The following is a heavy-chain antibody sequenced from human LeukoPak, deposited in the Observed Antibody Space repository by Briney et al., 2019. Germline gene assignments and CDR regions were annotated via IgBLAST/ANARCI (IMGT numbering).Heavy chain of an antibody. D-gene: IGHD4-17*01. J-gene: IGHJ4*02. V-gene: IGHV1-18*01. CDR2: ISAYNGNT. CDR3: ATGRSYGHYDFHY. CDR1: GYTFTSYG. Sequence: ASVKVSCKASGYTFTSYGISWVRQAPGQGLEWMGWISAYNGNTNYAQKLQGRVTITTDTSTRTAYMELWSLISDDTAVYYCATGRSYGHYDFHYWDQGTLVTVPS.